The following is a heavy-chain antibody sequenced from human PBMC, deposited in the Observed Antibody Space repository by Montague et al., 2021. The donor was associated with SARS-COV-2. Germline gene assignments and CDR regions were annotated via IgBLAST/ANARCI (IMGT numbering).Heavy chain of an antibody. V-gene: IGHV2-70*01. CDR3: ARMFHDILTGYRNFDY. CDR1: GFSLSTSGMC. CDR2: IDWDDDK. Sequence: PALVKPTQTLTLTCTFSGFSLSTSGMCVSWIRQPPGKALEWLALIDWDDDKYYSTSLKTRLTISKDTSKNQVVLTMTNMDPVDTATYYCARMFHDILTGYRNFDYWGQGTLVTVSS. J-gene: IGHJ4*02. D-gene: IGHD3-9*01.